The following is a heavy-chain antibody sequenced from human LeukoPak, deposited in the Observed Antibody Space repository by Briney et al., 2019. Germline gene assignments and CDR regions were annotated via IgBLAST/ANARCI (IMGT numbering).Heavy chain of an antibody. D-gene: IGHD6-6*01. CDR2: IWYDGSEK. J-gene: IGHJ4*02. CDR3: ARDRGTTSSAGYYFDY. Sequence: GGSLRLSCAASGFTFSQFGMHRVRQAPVKGLEWVAIIWYDGSEKFYGDSVKGRFTISRDNSKNTLYLQMNSLRAEDTAVYYCARDRGTTSSAGYYFDYWGQGTLVTVSS. V-gene: IGHV3-33*01. CDR1: GFTFSQFG.